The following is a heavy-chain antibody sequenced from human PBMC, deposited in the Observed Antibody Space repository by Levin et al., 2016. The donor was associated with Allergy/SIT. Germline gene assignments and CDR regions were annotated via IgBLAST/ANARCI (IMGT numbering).Heavy chain of an antibody. V-gene: IGHV3-33*01. CDR3: ARGYSGNYRLGY. CDR1: GFTFSSYG. D-gene: IGHD1-26*01. Sequence: GESLKISCAASGFTFSSYGMHWVRQAPGKGLEWVAVIWYDGSNKYYADSVKGRFTISRDNSKNTLYLQMNSLRAEDTAVYYCARGYSGNYRLGYWGQGTLVTVSS. J-gene: IGHJ4*02. CDR2: IWYDGSNK.